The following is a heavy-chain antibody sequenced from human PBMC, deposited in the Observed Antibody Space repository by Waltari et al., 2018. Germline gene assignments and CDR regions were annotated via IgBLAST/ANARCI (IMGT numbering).Heavy chain of an antibody. J-gene: IGHJ4*02. V-gene: IGHV3-66*02. Sequence: EVQLVESGGGLVQPGGSLRLSCAASGFTVSSNYMSWVRQAPGKGLEWVSVIYSGGSTYYADSVKGRFTISRDNSKNTLYLQMNSLRAEDTAVYYCARVGNDYPAPFDYWGQGTLVTVSS. D-gene: IGHD4-17*01. CDR1: GFTVSSNY. CDR3: ARVGNDYPAPFDY. CDR2: IYSGGST.